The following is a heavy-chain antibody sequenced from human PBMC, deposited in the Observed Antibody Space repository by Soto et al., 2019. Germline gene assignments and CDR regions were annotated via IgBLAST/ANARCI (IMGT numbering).Heavy chain of an antibody. J-gene: IGHJ4*02. CDR2: INPSGGST. V-gene: IGHV1-46*01. Sequence: ASVKVSCKASGYTFTSYYMHWVRQAPGQGLEWMGIINPSGGSTSYAQKFQGRVTMTRDTSTSTVYMELSSLRSEDTAVHYCATGLVVVAATPTGDYWGQGTLVTVSS. CDR3: ATGLVVVAATPTGDY. D-gene: IGHD2-15*01. CDR1: GYTFTSYY.